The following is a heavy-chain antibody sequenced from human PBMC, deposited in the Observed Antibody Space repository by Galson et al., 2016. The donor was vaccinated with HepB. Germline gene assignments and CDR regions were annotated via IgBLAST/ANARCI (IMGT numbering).Heavy chain of an antibody. CDR1: GNSFATNW. J-gene: IGHJ4*02. CDR2: IYPGDSDA. V-gene: IGHV5-51*01. Sequence: QSGAEVKKPGESLKISCKDSGNSFATNWIGWVRQMPGKGLEWMGIIYPGDSDARYSPSFQSQVTISADKSISTAYLQWSSLRASDTAMYFCARPRGYDNYFDYWGQGTLVTVSS. D-gene: IGHD5-12*01. CDR3: ARPRGYDNYFDY.